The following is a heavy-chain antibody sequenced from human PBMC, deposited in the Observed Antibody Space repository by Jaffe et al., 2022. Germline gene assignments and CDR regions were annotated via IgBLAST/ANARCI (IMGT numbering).Heavy chain of an antibody. CDR3: AHTDWKGYCPGTCCCYLPDY. J-gene: IGHJ4*02. Sequence: QITLKESGPTLVKPTQTLTLTCTFSGFSISSTGVGVGWVRQPPGKALEWLAVIYWDDDKRYNSSLERRLTISKDAFKNQVVLTMTNMDPVDTATYYCAHTDWKGYCPGTCCCYLPDYWGQGTLVTVSS. D-gene: IGHD2-8*02. V-gene: IGHV2-5*02. CDR2: IYWDDDK. CDR1: GFSISSTGVG.